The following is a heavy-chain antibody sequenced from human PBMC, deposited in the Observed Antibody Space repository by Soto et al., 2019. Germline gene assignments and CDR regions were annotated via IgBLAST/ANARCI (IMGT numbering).Heavy chain of an antibody. Sequence: SETLSLTCAVYGGSFSGYYWSWVRQPPGKGLEWIGEINHSGSTNYNPSLKSRVTISVDTSKNQFSLKLSSVTAADTAVYYCARTVYGDYDGYWFDPWGQGTLVTVSS. J-gene: IGHJ5*02. CDR2: INHSGST. D-gene: IGHD4-17*01. V-gene: IGHV4-34*01. CDR3: ARTVYGDYDGYWFDP. CDR1: GGSFSGYY.